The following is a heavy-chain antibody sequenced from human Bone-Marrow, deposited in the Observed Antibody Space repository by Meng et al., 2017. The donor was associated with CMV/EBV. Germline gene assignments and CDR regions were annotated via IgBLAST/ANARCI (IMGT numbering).Heavy chain of an antibody. J-gene: IGHJ5*02. CDR2: IKEDGSET. D-gene: IGHD3-10*02. Sequence: GESLKISCEVSGFPFSSFWMSWDRQAPGKGLEWVANIKEDGSETFYVDSVKGRFTISRDNAKNSLYLQMNSLRVEDTAIYYCARDVRHRDSGPPWGQGALVTVSS. CDR3: ARDVRHRDSGPP. V-gene: IGHV3-7*01. CDR1: GFPFSSFW.